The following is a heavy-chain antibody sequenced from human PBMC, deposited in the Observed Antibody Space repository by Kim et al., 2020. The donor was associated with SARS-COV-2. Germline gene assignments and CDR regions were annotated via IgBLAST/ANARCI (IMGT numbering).Heavy chain of an antibody. J-gene: IGHJ4*02. V-gene: IGHV4-59*01. Sequence: LKGHVTISGDTAKNQFSLKVSAVTAADTAVYYCARARVGIFGVVTHFDYWGQGTLVTVSS. D-gene: IGHD3-3*01. CDR3: ARARVGIFGVVTHFDY.